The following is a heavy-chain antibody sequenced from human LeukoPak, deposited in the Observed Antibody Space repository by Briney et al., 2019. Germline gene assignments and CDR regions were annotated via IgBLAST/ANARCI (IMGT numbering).Heavy chain of an antibody. CDR2: ISGSGGST. CDR3: AKDDGSGSYYSYGYGMDV. D-gene: IGHD3-10*01. Sequence: GGSLRLSCAASGFTFSSYAMSWVRQAPGKGLEWVSAISGSGGSTYYADSVKGRFTISRDNSKNTLYLQMSSLRAEDTAVYYCAKDDGSGSYYSYGYGMDVWGQGTTVTVSS. CDR1: GFTFSSYA. J-gene: IGHJ6*02. V-gene: IGHV3-23*01.